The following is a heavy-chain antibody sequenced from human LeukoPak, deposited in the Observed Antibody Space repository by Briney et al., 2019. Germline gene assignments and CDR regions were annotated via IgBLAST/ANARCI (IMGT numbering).Heavy chain of an antibody. V-gene: IGHV3-7*01. D-gene: IGHD6-6*01. Sequence: GGSLRLSCTASGFSFGDYAMSWVRQAPGEGLEWVANIKQDGSEKYYVDSVKGRFTISRDNAKNSLYLQMNSLRAEDTAVYYCARVIAARGFDYWGQGTLVTVSS. CDR3: ARVIAARGFDY. CDR1: GFSFGDYA. CDR2: IKQDGSEK. J-gene: IGHJ4*02.